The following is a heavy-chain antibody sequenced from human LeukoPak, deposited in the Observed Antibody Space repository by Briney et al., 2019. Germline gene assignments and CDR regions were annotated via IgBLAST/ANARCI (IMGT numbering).Heavy chain of an antibody. CDR2: IYYTGNT. CDR3: ARQYSDILTGYHRGELYWYFDL. J-gene: IGHJ2*01. CDR1: GDSISTSKSY. Sequence: SETLSLTCTVSGDSISTSKSYWGWIRQPPLKGLEWIGSIYYTGNTYYNASLKSRVTISVDTSKNQFSLKLSSVTAADTAVYYCARQYSDILTGYHRGELYWYFDLWGRGTLVTVSS. V-gene: IGHV4-39*01. D-gene: IGHD3-9*01.